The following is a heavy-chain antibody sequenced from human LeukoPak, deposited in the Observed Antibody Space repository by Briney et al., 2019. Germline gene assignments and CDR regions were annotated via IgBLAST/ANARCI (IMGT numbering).Heavy chain of an antibody. V-gene: IGHV4-61*02. J-gene: IGHJ4*02. CDR3: AREYYDSSGYFDY. D-gene: IGHD3-22*01. CDR1: GGSISSGGYY. CDR2: IYTSGST. Sequence: SQTLSLTCTVSGGSISSGGYYWSWIRQPAGKGLEWIGRIYTSGSTNYNPSLKSRVTISVDTSKNQFSLKLSSVTAADTAVYYCAREYYDSSGYFDYWGQGTLVTVSS.